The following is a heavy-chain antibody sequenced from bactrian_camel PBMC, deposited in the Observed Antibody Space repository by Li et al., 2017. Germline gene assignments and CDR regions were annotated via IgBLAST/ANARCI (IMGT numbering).Heavy chain of an antibody. CDR3: AARGPYCYTKLSVRDFTY. Sequence: VQLVESGGSSVQPGGSLRLSCEPSGFVFGDYTLTWVRQAPGKGLEWVSDINSSGRTTNYADSVKGRFTISRDNAKNTLYLQMNSLKPEDTAMYYCAARGPYCYTKLSVRDFTYWGQGTQVTVS. D-gene: IGHD2*01. CDR2: INSSGRTT. CDR1: GFVFGDYT. V-gene: IGHV3S42*01. J-gene: IGHJ6*01.